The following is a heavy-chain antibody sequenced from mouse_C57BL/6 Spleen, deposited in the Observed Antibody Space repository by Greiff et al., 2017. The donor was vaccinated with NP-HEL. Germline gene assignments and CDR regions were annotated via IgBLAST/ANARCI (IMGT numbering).Heavy chain of an antibody. V-gene: IGHV5-16*01. J-gene: IGHJ2*01. CDR3: ARGGSARDCDY. CDR2: INYDGSST. Sequence: EVMLVESEGGLVQPGSSMKLSCTASGFTFSDYYMAWVRQVPEKGLEWVANINYDGSSTYYLDSLKSRFTISRDNAKNILYLQMSSLKSEDTATYYCARGGSARDCDYWGQGTTLTVSS. CDR1: GFTFSDYY.